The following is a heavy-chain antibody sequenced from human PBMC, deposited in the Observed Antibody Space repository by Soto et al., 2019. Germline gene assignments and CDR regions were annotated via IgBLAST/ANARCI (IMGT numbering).Heavy chain of an antibody. V-gene: IGHV1-69*13. CDR1: GGTFSSYA. D-gene: IGHD3-22*01. CDR2: IIPIFGTA. Sequence: SVKVSCKASGGTFSSYAISWVRQAPGQGLEWMGGIIPIFGTANYAQKFQGRVTITADESTSTAYMELSSLRSEDTAVYYCAREMSIVRHSYYGMEVWGQGTTVTVSS. CDR3: AREMSIVRHSYYGMEV. J-gene: IGHJ6*02.